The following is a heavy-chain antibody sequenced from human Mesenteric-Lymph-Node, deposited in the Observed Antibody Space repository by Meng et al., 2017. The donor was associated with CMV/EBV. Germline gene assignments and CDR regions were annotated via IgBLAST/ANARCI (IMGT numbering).Heavy chain of an antibody. J-gene: IGHJ5*02. CDR3: ARGSVVYCSSINCYSQNWFDP. Sequence: GYYWSWIRQPPGKGLEWIGEINHSGGTNYNPSLKSRVTISVDTSKNQLSLKLGSVTAADTAVYYCARGSVVYCSSINCYSQNWFDPWGQGTLVTVSS. CDR2: INHSGGT. V-gene: IGHV4-34*01. CDR1: GYY. D-gene: IGHD2-2*01.